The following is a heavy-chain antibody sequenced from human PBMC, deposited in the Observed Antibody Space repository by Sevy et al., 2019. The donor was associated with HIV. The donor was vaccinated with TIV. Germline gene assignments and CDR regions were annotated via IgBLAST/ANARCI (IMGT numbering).Heavy chain of an antibody. J-gene: IGHJ4*02. D-gene: IGHD3-16*01. Sequence: GGSLRLSCTASGFTFNGYWMSWVRQAPGKGLEWVANIKPDGSQGNYVDSVKGRFTISRDNDKNSVYLQMNSLRAEDTAVYYCARDGGPFGIVNSIDYWGQGTLVTVSS. CDR1: GFTFNGYW. CDR3: ARDGGPFGIVNSIDY. CDR2: IKPDGSQG. V-gene: IGHV3-7*01.